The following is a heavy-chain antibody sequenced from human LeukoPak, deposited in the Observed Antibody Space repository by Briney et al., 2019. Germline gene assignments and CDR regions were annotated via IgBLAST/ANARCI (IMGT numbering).Heavy chain of an antibody. CDR1: GYTFTSYG. Sequence: ASVKVSCKASGYTFTSYGISWVRQAPGQGLEWMGWISAYNGYTNYAQKLQGRVTMTTDTSTSTAYMELRSLRSEDTAVYYCTRALVAYGDDVYWGQGTLVTVSS. CDR2: ISAYNGYT. V-gene: IGHV1-18*01. D-gene: IGHD4-17*01. CDR3: TRALVAYGDDVY. J-gene: IGHJ4*02.